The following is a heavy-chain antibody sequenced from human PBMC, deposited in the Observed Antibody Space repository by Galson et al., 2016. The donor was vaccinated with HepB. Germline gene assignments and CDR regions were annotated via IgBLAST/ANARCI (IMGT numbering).Heavy chain of an antibody. CDR1: GYTFSSYA. J-gene: IGHJ5*02. CDR3: AVWSPHLSESSGS. CDR2: ISESGSTK. Sequence: SLRLSCAASGYTFSSYAMSRVRQALGKGLEWVSYISESGSTKYYADSVKGRFTISRDNAKNSVYLQMNSLRDEDTAVYYCAVWSPHLSESSGSWGQGARVTVSS. D-gene: IGHD3-22*01. V-gene: IGHV3-48*02.